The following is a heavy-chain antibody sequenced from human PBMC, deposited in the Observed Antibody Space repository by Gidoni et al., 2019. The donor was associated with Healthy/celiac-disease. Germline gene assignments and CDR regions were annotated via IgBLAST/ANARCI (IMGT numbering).Heavy chain of an antibody. Sequence: QITLKESGPTLVKPTQTLTLTCTFSGFSLSTSGVGVGWIRQPPGKALEWLALIYWDDDKRYSPSLKSRLTSTKDTSKNQVVLTMTNMDPVDTATYYCAHTPHYYESSGYYLTYWYFDLWGRGTLVTVSS. CDR3: AHTPHYYESSGYYLTYWYFDL. CDR1: GFSLSTSGVG. CDR2: IYWDDDK. D-gene: IGHD3-22*01. J-gene: IGHJ2*01. V-gene: IGHV2-5*02.